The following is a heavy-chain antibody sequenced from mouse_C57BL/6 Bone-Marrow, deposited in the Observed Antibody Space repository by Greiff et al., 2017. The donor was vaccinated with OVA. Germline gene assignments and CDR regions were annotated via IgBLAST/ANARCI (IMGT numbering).Heavy chain of an antibody. V-gene: IGHV1-82*01. J-gene: IGHJ2*01. D-gene: IGHD1-1*01. CDR3: AMGTVVASYYFDY. CDR1: GYAFSSSW. CDR2: IYPGAGDT. Sequence: VQLQQSGPELVKPGASVKISCKASGYAFSSSWMNWVKQRPGKGLEWIGRIYPGAGDTTYNGRFKGKATLTADTSSSTAYMQLSSLTSADAAVYFCAMGTVVASYYFDYWGQGTTLTVAS.